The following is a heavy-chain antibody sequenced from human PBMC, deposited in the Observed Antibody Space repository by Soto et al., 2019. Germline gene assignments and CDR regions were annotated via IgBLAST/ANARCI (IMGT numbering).Heavy chain of an antibody. J-gene: IGHJ4*02. CDR3: ARVDTSMGATCASY. V-gene: IGHV4-31*03. CDR2: IYYSGST. Sequence: SETLSLTCTVSGGSISSGGYYWSWIRQHPGKGLEWIGYIYYSGSTYYNPSLKSRVTISVDTSKNQFSLKLSSVTAADSAVYYCARVDTSMGATCASYWGQGTLVTVSS. CDR1: GGSISSGGYY. D-gene: IGHD1-26*01.